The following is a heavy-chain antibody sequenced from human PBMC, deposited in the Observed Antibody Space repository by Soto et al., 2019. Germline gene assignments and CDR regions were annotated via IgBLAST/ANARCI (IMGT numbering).Heavy chain of an antibody. Sequence: SETLSLTCTVSGGSISSGGYYWSWIRQHPGKGLEWIGYIYYSGSTNYNPSLKSRVTISVDTSKNQFSLKLSSVTAADMAVYYCARSYGDYNNLFYWGQGTLVTVSS. D-gene: IGHD4-17*01. CDR2: IYYSGST. CDR3: ARSYGDYNNLFY. CDR1: GGSISSGGYY. V-gene: IGHV4-31*03. J-gene: IGHJ4*02.